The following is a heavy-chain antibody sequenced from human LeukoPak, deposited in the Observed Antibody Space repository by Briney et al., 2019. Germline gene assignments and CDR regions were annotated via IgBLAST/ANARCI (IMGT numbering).Heavy chain of an antibody. D-gene: IGHD6-13*01. Sequence: PGGSLRLSCAASGFTFSDHYMDWVRQAPGKGLEWVGRIKHKAHSYTTEYAASVKGRFTISRDDSKSSLYLQMNSLKIEDTAVYYCARDRWQQLVQGVIYYYGMDVWGQGTTVTVSS. J-gene: IGHJ6*02. CDR2: IKHKAHSYTT. V-gene: IGHV3-72*01. CDR1: GFTFSDHY. CDR3: ARDRWQQLVQGVIYYYGMDV.